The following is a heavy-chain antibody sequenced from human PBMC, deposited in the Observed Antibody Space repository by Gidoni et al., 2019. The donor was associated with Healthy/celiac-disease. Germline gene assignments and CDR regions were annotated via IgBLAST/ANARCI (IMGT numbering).Heavy chain of an antibody. J-gene: IGHJ5*02. CDR1: GGSLSSGGYY. V-gene: IGHV4-31*01. D-gene: IGHD3-16*02. Sequence: QLQLQESGPGLVKPSQTLSLTCTFSGGSLSSGGYYWSWIRPHPGTGLEWSGYSYYSGSTYSNPYLKSLVTISVDTSKNQFSLKLSSVTAADTAVYYCARATREVGELSFSWFDPWGQGTLVTVSS. CDR3: ARATREVGELSFSWFDP. CDR2: SYYSGST.